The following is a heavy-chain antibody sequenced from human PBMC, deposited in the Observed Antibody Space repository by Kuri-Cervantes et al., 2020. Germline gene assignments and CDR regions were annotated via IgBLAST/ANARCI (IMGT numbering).Heavy chain of an antibody. D-gene: IGHD6-6*01. V-gene: IGHV4-34*01. CDR1: GGSCSGNY. CDR3: ARGPGAPSGIAARPKYFNY. Sequence: SETLSLTCAAYGGSCSGNYWSWIRQPPGKGLEWIGEIGHGGSTSYNPSLKSRVTISTDTSKNQFSLQLSSVTAADTAVYYCARGPGAPSGIAARPKYFNYWGQGTLVTVSS. CDR2: IGHGGST. J-gene: IGHJ4*02.